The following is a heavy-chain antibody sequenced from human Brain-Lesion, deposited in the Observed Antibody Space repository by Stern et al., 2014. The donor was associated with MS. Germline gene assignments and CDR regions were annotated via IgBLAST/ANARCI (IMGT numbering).Heavy chain of an antibody. D-gene: IGHD6-13*01. J-gene: IGHJ3*02. CDR1: GYTLTEFS. Sequence: VQLVESGAEVKKPGASVKVSCKGSGYTLTEFSMHWVRQAPGKGLEWMGGFDPEDGESIYEQKFQGRGTMTEETSTDTAYMELSSLRSEDTAIYYCATDLQQPLVDTFDIWGQGTMVTVSS. V-gene: IGHV1-24*01. CDR3: ATDLQQPLVDTFDI. CDR2: FDPEDGES.